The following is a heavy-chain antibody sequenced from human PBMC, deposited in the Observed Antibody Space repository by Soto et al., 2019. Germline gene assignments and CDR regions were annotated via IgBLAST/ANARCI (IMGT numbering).Heavy chain of an antibody. CDR2: IWYDGSNK. Sequence: QVQLVESGGGVVQPGRSLRLSCAASGFTFSSYGMHWVRQAPGKGLAREAVIWYDGSNKYYADSVKDRFTISRDNSKNTLYLQMNSLSAEGTAVYYCARYFDWLLPDYWGQGTLVTVSS. CDR3: ARYFDWLLPDY. D-gene: IGHD3-9*01. J-gene: IGHJ4*02. CDR1: GFTFSSYG. V-gene: IGHV3-33*01.